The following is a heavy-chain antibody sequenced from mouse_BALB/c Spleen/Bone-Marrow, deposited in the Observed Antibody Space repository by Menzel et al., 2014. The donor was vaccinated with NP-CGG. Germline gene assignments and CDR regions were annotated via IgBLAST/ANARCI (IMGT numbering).Heavy chain of an antibody. Sequence: VKLVESGPGLVAPSQSLSITCTVSGLSLTSYGVHWVRQPPGKGLEWLGVIWAGGSTNYNSALMSRLSISKDNSKNQVFLKMNSLQTDDTAMYYCARDYYGSQYYFDYWGQGTTLTVSS. J-gene: IGHJ2*01. CDR2: IWAGGST. V-gene: IGHV2-9*02. CDR3: ARDYYGSQYYFDY. D-gene: IGHD1-1*01. CDR1: GLSLTSYG.